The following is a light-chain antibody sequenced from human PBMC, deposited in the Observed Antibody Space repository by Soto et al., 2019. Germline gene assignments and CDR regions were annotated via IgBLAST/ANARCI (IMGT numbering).Light chain of an antibody. CDR1: QGISSY. J-gene: IGKJ1*01. CDR2: AAS. Sequence: IRMTQSPSSVSASTVDRVTSSCRMSQGISSYLAWYQQKPWKAPELLIYAASTLQSGVPSRFRGRGAGTDFTPPISCLQSEDFATYYCPPYYSFPPTFGQGNKVDIK. V-gene: IGKV1D-8*01. CDR3: PPYYSFPPT.